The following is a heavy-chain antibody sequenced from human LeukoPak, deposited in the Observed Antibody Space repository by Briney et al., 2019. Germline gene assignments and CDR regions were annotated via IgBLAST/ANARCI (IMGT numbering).Heavy chain of an antibody. D-gene: IGHD1-26*01. CDR3: VKGATSGSYFGY. CDR1: GFTFSSYA. Sequence: RTGGSLRLSCAASGFTFSSYAMSWDRQAPGKGLEWVSAISGSGGSTYYADSVKGRFTISRDNSKNTLYLQMNSLRAEDTAVYYCVKGATSGSYFGYWGQGTLVTVSS. CDR2: ISGSGGST. J-gene: IGHJ4*02. V-gene: IGHV3-23*01.